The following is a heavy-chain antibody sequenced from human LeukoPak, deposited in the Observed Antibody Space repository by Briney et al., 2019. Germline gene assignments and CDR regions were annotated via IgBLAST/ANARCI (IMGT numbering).Heavy chain of an antibody. CDR3: ATYGSGSGTFFDS. Sequence: GGSLRHSCTASGYMFSDYYMSWIRQAPDKGLEWLSYISHSGSTIYYADSVKGRFTISRDNAKNSLYLQMNSLRAEDTALYYCATYGSGSGTFFDSWGQGTLVTVSS. CDR2: ISHSGSTI. D-gene: IGHD3-10*01. J-gene: IGHJ4*01. V-gene: IGHV3-11*04. CDR1: GYMFSDYY.